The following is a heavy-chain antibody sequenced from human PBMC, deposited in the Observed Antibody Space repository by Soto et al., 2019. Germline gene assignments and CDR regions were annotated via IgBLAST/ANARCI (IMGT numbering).Heavy chain of an antibody. CDR2: ISYDGSNK. J-gene: IGHJ6*02. V-gene: IGHV3-30-3*01. CDR3: AREAPDYNLSPGMDV. Sequence: QVQVVESGGGVVQPGRSLRLPCAASGFTFSSYARHWARQAPGKGLGGVAVISYDGSNKYYADSVKGRFTISRDNSKNTLYLQMNSLRAEDTAVYYCAREAPDYNLSPGMDVWGQGTTVTVSS. CDR1: GFTFSSYA. D-gene: IGHD4-4*01.